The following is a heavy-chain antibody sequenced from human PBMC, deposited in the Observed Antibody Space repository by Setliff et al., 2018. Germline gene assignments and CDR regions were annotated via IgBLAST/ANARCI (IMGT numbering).Heavy chain of an antibody. V-gene: IGHV3-48*04. J-gene: IGHJ4*02. CDR2: IDSSSTI. CDR1: GFTFSSYT. D-gene: IGHD2-2*01. CDR3: ARSETCHSTHCSPYDY. Sequence: GESLKISCAASGFTFSSYTMNWVRQAPGQGLEWVSSIDSSSTIYYADSVKGRFTISRDNAENSLYLQMNSLRAEDTAVYYCARSETCHSTHCSPYDYWGQGTPVTVSS.